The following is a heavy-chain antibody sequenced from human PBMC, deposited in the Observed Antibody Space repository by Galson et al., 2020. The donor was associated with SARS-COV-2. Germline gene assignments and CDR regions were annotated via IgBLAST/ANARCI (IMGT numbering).Heavy chain of an antibody. CDR2: IYPGDSDT. J-gene: IGHJ6*03. CDR1: GYSFTSYW. V-gene: IGHV5-51*01. D-gene: IGHD3-3*01. CDR3: ARRNYDFWSGYYTEGDYYYYYMDV. Sequence: KLGESLKISCKGSGYSFTSYWIGWVRQMPGKGLEWMGIIYPGDSDTRYSQSFQAQVPISANKSISTAYLQWSSLKASDTAMYYCARRNYDFWSGYYTEGDYYYYYMDVWGKGTTVTVSS.